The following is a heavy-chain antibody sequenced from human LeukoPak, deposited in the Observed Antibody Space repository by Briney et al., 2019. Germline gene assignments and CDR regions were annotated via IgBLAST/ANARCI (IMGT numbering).Heavy chain of an antibody. J-gene: IGHJ6*02. D-gene: IGHD3-3*01. CDR2: IWYDGSNK. CDR3: AREYHDFWSGYYGYYYYGMDV. CDR1: GFIFNTYG. Sequence: TGGSLRLSCAASGFIFNTYGMHWVRQAPGKGLEWVAVIWYDGSNKYYADSVNGRFTISRDNSKNTLYLQMDSLRAEDTAVYYRAREYHDFWSGYYGYYYYGMDVWGQGTTVTVSS. V-gene: IGHV3-33*01.